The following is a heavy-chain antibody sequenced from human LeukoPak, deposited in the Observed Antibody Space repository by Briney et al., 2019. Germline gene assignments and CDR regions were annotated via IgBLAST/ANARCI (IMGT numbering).Heavy chain of an antibody. Sequence: ASVKVSCKASGGTFSSYAISWVRQAPGQGLEWMGGIIPTFGTANYAQKFQGRVTITTDESTSTAYMELSSLRSEDTAVYYCARDTGGNSGDAFDIWGQGTMVTVSS. CDR3: ARDTGGNSGDAFDI. CDR1: GGTFSSYA. CDR2: IIPTFGTA. J-gene: IGHJ3*02. V-gene: IGHV1-69*05. D-gene: IGHD4-23*01.